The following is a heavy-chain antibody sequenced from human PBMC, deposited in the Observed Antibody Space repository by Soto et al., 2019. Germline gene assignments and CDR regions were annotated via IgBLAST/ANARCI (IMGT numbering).Heavy chain of an antibody. CDR2: IYHSGST. V-gene: IGHV4-4*02. CDR3: ASLGGYSGSQRVGAFDI. D-gene: IGHD1-26*01. Sequence: QVQLQESGPGLVKPSGTLSLTCAVSGGSISSSNWWSWVRQPPGKGLEWIGEIYHSGSTNYNPSLKSRVPISVDKSKNQFSLKLSSVTAADTAVYYCASLGGYSGSQRVGAFDIWGQGTMVTVSS. CDR1: GGSISSSNW. J-gene: IGHJ3*02.